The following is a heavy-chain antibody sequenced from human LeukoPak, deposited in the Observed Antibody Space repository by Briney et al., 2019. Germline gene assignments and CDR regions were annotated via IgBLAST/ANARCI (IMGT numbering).Heavy chain of an antibody. CDR1: GGPISSSRYY. CDR2: IYYSGTT. Sequence: KPSETLALTCTVSGGPISSSRYYWGWIRQSPGKGLEWIGSIYYSGTTYDNPSLKSRVTISVDKSKNQFSLNLSSVTAADMAVYYCARRYASGTWFDYWGQGTLVTVSS. CDR3: ARRYASGTWFDY. J-gene: IGHJ4*02. V-gene: IGHV4-39*07. D-gene: IGHD6-19*01.